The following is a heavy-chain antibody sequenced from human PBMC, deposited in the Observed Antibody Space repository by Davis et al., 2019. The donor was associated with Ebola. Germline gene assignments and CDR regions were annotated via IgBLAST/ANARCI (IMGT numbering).Heavy chain of an antibody. CDR3: ARARYSSGWYVREGWFDP. Sequence: GSLRLSCTVSGGSISSYYWSWIRQPPGKGLEWIGYIYYSGSTNYNPSLKSRVTISVDTSKNQFSLKLSSVTAADTAVYYWARARYSSGWYVREGWFDPWGQGTLVTVSS. V-gene: IGHV4-59*08. CDR1: GGSISSYY. CDR2: IYYSGST. D-gene: IGHD6-19*01. J-gene: IGHJ5*02.